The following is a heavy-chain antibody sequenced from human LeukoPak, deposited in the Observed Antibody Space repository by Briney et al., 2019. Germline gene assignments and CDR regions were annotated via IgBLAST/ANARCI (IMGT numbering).Heavy chain of an antibody. CDR3: ARGWLAETTVVTPYNY. D-gene: IGHD4-23*01. V-gene: IGHV1-69*13. CDR2: ITPIFGTA. J-gene: IGHJ4*02. CDR1: GGTFSSYD. Sequence: SVKVSCEASGGTFSSYDISWVRQAPGQGLEWMGGITPIFGTAKYAQKFQGRVTITAVESMSTAYMELSSLRSEDTAVYYCARGWLAETTVVTPYNYWGQGTLVTVSS.